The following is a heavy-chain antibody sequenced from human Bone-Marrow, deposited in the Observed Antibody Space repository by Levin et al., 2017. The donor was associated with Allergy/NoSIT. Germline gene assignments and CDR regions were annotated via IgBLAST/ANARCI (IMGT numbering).Heavy chain of an antibody. CDR2: INLDGSEK. Sequence: GGSLRLSCTDSGFTFTSYWMSWVRQAPGKGLQWVANINLDGSEKYYVDSVKGRFTISRDNAKKSLHLQMNSLRAEDTAVYYCARESHARFDYWGQGALVTVSS. CDR3: ARESHARFDY. V-gene: IGHV3-7*01. CDR1: GFTFTSYW. J-gene: IGHJ4*02. D-gene: IGHD6-6*01.